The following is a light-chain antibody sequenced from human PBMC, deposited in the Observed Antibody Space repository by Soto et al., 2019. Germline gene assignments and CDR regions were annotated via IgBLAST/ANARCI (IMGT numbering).Light chain of an antibody. Sequence: DIQMTQSPSSLSASVGDRVTITCRASQKIANFLNWYQQKPGQAPNLLIYAAFSLKSGVPSRFSGTGSGTDFTLTISSLQPEDFATYYCQQSYNVPRTFGQGTKLEIK. V-gene: IGKV1-39*01. J-gene: IGKJ2*01. CDR1: QKIANF. CDR3: QQSYNVPRT. CDR2: AAF.